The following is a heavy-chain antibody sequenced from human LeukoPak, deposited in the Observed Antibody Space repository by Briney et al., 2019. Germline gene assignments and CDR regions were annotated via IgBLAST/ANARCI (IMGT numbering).Heavy chain of an antibody. D-gene: IGHD3-10*01. CDR3: ATRHHSRTYMVPLDS. J-gene: IGHJ4*02. CDR1: GVSISSDNW. CDR2: THRSGDT. Sequence: SGTLSLTCAVYGVSISSDNWWTWVRQPPGKGLEWIGETHRSGDTKYNPSLNGRVTISMDNTKNQLSLNLISVTAADTAIYFCATRHHSRTYMVPLDSWGQGTLVTVSS. V-gene: IGHV4-4*02.